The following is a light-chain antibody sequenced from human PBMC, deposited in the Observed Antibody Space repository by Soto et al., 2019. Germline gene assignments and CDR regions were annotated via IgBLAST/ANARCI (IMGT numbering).Light chain of an antibody. CDR1: QSVSSSY. Sequence: EIVLTQSPGTLSLSPGERATLSCRASQSVSSSYLAWCQQKPGQAPSLLIYGASSRATGIPDRFSGSGSGTDFTLTISRLEPEDFAVYYCQQYGSSLPLYTFGQGTKLEIK. V-gene: IGKV3-20*01. J-gene: IGKJ2*01. CDR2: GAS. CDR3: QQYGSSLPLYT.